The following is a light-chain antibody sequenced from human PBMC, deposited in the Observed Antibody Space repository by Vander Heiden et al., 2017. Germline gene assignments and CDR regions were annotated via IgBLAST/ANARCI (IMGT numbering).Light chain of an antibody. CDR2: AAS. V-gene: IGKV1-9*01. Sequence: IQLTQSPSSLSASVGDRVTITCRASQDISNYLAWYQQKPGKAPKLLIYAASTLEGGVPSRFSGSGSGTDFTLTISSPQPADFATYYCQQLNTYQTFGQGTKLEIK. CDR3: QQLNTYQT. J-gene: IGKJ2*01. CDR1: QDISNY.